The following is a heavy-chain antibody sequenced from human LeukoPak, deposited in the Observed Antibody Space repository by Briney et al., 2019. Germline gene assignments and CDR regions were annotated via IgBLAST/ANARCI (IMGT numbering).Heavy chain of an antibody. V-gene: IGHV4-34*01. D-gene: IGHD5-18*01. Sequence: SETLSLTCAVYGGSFSGYYWSWIRQPPGKGLEWTGEINHSGSTNYNPSLKSRVTISVDTSKNQFSLKLSSVTAADTAVYYCARTTKRGYSYGYLGGFDYWGQGTLVTVSS. CDR3: ARTTKRGYSYGYLGGFDY. J-gene: IGHJ4*02. CDR1: GGSFSGYY. CDR2: INHSGST.